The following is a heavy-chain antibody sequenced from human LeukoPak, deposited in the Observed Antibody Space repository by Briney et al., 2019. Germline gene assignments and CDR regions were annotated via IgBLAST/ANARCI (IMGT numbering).Heavy chain of an antibody. Sequence: ASVKVSCKASGYTFTTYGISWVRQAPGQGLEWMGWISAYNGNTNYAQNFQGRLTMTIDTSTSTAYMELRSLRSDDTAVYYCAREGKVGTTNPWFDSWGQGTLVTVSS. D-gene: IGHD1-26*01. V-gene: IGHV1-18*01. CDR3: AREGKVGTTNPWFDS. J-gene: IGHJ5*01. CDR2: ISAYNGNT. CDR1: GYTFTTYG.